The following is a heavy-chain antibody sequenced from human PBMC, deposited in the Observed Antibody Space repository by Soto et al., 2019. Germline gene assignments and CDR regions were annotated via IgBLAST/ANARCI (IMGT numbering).Heavy chain of an antibody. Sequence: SETLSLTCTVSGGSISSYYWSWIRQPPGKGLEWIGYIYYSGSTNYNPSLKSRVTISVDTSKNQFSLKLSSVTAADTAVYYCARVEYYGSGSYYNVGGPIFYYFDYWGQGTLVTVS. CDR3: ARVEYYGSGSYYNVGGPIFYYFDY. CDR2: IYYSGST. V-gene: IGHV4-59*01. CDR1: GGSISSYY. J-gene: IGHJ4*02. D-gene: IGHD3-10*01.